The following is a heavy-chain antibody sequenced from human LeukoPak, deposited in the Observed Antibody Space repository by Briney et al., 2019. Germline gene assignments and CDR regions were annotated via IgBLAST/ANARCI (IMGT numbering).Heavy chain of an antibody. D-gene: IGHD1-26*01. V-gene: IGHV3-30*04. CDR3: AKGDTTWELPHDY. J-gene: IGHJ4*02. CDR2: ISYDGSNK. CDR1: GFTFSSYA. Sequence: GGSLRLSCAASGFTFSSYAMHWVRQAPGKGLEWVSVISYDGSNKYYADSVKGRFTISRDNSKNTLYLQMNSLRAEDTAVYYCAKGDTTWELPHDYWGQGTLVTVSS.